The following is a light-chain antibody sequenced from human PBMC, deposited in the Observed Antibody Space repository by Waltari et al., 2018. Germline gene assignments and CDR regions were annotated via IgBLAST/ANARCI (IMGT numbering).Light chain of an antibody. CDR1: QSISNW. Sequence: DIQMTQSPSSVSASVGDRVIITCRASQSISNWLAWYQQKPGKAPKLLIYGASDLHSGVPSRFSGSGAGTDFTLTISSLQAEDVAVYYCQQYYSTPLTFGQGTRLEIK. V-gene: IGKV1-12*01. CDR2: GAS. CDR3: QQYYSTPLT. J-gene: IGKJ5*01.